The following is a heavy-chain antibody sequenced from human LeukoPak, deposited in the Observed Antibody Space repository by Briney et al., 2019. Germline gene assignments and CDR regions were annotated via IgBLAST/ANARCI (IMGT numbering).Heavy chain of an antibody. CDR1: GFTFSSYS. Sequence: GGSLRLSCAASGFTFSSYSMNWVRQAPGKGLEWVSSISSSSSYIYYADSVKGRFTISRDNAKNSLYLQMNSLRAGDTAVYYCARGILPIVVVPAATFEPWGQGTLVTVSS. CDR3: ARGILPIVVVPAATFEP. J-gene: IGHJ5*02. CDR2: ISSSSSYI. V-gene: IGHV3-21*01. D-gene: IGHD2-2*01.